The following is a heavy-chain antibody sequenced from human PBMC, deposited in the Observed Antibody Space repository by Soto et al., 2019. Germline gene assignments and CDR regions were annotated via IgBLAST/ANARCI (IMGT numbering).Heavy chain of an antibody. CDR3: ARAESLWGTLYHFPQAYYMDV. CDR2: ISSSGSTI. V-gene: IGHV3-11*01. CDR1: GFTFSDYY. J-gene: IGHJ6*03. D-gene: IGHD3-16*02. Sequence: GGSLRLSCAASGFTFSDYYMSWIRQAPGKGLEWVSYISSSGSTIYYADSVKGRFTISRDNAKNSLYLQMNSLRAEDTAVYYCARAESLWGTLYHFPQAYYMDVWGKGTTVTVSS.